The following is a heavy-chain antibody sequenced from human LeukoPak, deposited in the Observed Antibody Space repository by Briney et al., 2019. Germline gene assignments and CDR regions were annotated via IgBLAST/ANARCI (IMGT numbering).Heavy chain of an antibody. CDR2: ISDDGSNK. D-gene: IGHD3-22*01. Sequence: PGGSLRFSCAASGFTFSNYAMHWVRQAPGKGLEWVAVISDDGSNKYYGDSVKGRFTISRDNSKNTVYLQMNSLRAEDTAVYYCARNYYYDWWGQGTLVTVSS. CDR3: ARNYYYDW. V-gene: IGHV3-30*03. CDR1: GFTFSNYA. J-gene: IGHJ4*02.